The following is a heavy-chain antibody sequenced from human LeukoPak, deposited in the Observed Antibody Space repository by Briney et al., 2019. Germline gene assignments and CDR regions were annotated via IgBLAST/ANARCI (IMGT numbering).Heavy chain of an antibody. CDR3: AREFFDREGGTTVLDY. D-gene: IGHD1-26*01. V-gene: IGHV3-21*01. CDR2: ISSSSSYI. CDR1: RFTFSSYS. Sequence: PGGSLRLSCAASRFTFSSYSMNWVRQAPGKGLEWVSSISSSSSYIYYADSVKGRFTISRDNAKNSLYLQMNSLRAEDTAVYYCAREFFDREGGTTVLDYWGQGTLVTVSS. J-gene: IGHJ4*02.